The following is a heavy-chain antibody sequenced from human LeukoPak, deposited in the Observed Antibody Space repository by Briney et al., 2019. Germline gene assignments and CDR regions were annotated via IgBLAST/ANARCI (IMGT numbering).Heavy chain of an antibody. CDR2: ISSSSSYI. D-gene: IGHD3-22*01. CDR3: ARDDRDSSGYNWFDP. Sequence: GGSLKLSCAASGFTFSSYSMNWVRQAPGKGLEWVPSISSSSSYIYYADSVKGRFTISRDNAKNSLYLQMNSLRAEDTAVYYCARDDRDSSGYNWFDPWGQGTLDTVSS. V-gene: IGHV3-21*01. CDR1: GFTFSSYS. J-gene: IGHJ5*02.